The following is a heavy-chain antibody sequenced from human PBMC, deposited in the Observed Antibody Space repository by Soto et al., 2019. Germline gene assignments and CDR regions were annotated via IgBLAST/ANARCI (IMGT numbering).Heavy chain of an antibody. D-gene: IGHD6-6*01. J-gene: IGHJ6*02. CDR3: AKAGYSSSSYYYYGMDV. V-gene: IGHV3-23*01. CDR1: GFTFSSYA. CDR2: ISGSGGST. Sequence: PGGSLRLSCAASGFTFSSYAMSWVRQAPGKGLEWVSAISGSGGSTHYADSVKGRFTISRDNSKNTLYLQMNSLRAEDTAVYYCAKAGYSSSSYYYYGMDVWGQGTTVTVSS.